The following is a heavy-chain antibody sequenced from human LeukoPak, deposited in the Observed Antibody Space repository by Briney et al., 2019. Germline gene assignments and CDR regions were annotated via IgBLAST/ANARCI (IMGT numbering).Heavy chain of an antibody. CDR1: GFTFSSYS. Sequence: QAGGSLRLSCAASGFTFSSYSMNWVRQAPGKGLEWVSYISSSSSTIYYADSVKGRFTISRDNAKNSLYLQMNSLRAEDTALYYCAKVPLRDFGDYVEYFDYWGQGTLVTVSS. V-gene: IGHV3-48*04. J-gene: IGHJ4*02. CDR3: AKVPLRDFGDYVEYFDY. CDR2: ISSSSSTI. D-gene: IGHD4-17*01.